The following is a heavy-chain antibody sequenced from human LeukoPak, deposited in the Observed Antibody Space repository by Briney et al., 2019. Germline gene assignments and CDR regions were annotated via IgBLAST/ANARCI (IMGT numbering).Heavy chain of an antibody. CDR1: GGTFSSYA. Sequence: SVKVSCEASGGTFSSYAISWVRQAPGQGLEWMGGIIPIFGTANYAQKLQGRVTMTTDTSTSTAYMELRSLRSDDTAVYYCARVYCSSTSCYPFFDYWGQGTLVTVSS. CDR2: IIPIFGTA. J-gene: IGHJ4*02. CDR3: ARVYCSSTSCYPFFDY. D-gene: IGHD2-2*01. V-gene: IGHV1-69*05.